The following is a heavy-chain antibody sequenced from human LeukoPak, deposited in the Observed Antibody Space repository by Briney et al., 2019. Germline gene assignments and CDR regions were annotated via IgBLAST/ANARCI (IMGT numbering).Heavy chain of an antibody. CDR2: IYYSGST. V-gene: IGHV4-39*01. D-gene: IGHD4-17*01. CDR3: ARRPYDYGDNNWFDP. Sequence: SETLSLTCTVSGGSISSSSYYWGWIRQPPGKGLEWIGSIYYSGSTYYNPSLKSRVTISVDTSKNQFSLKLSSVTAADTAVYYCARRPYDYGDNNWFDPWGQGTLVTVSS. J-gene: IGHJ5*02. CDR1: GGSISSSSYY.